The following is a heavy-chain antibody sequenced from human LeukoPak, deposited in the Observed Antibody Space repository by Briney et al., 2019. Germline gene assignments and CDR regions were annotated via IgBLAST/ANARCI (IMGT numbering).Heavy chain of an antibody. CDR1: GSSFISEA. J-gene: IGHJ4*02. Sequence: SVKVSCKAFGSSFISEAISWVRQAPGQGLEWMGGIIPIFGTANYAQKFQGRVTITTDESTSTAYMEVSSLRSEDTAVYYCGKKAGDCGGGSCYSIDYWGQGTLVTVSS. CDR2: IIPIFGTA. V-gene: IGHV1-69*05. CDR3: GKKAGDCGGGSCYSIDY. D-gene: IGHD2-15*01.